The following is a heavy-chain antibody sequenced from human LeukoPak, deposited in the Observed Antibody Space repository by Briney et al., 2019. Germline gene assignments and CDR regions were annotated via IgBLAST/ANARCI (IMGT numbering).Heavy chain of an antibody. V-gene: IGHV3-23*01. CDR3: AKDLYYGSGSYYNGY. D-gene: IGHD3-10*01. Sequence: ETLSLTCSVSGDSISSNYWSWVRQAPGKGLEWVSAISGSGGSTYYADSVKGRFTISRDNSKNTLYLQMNSLRAEDTAVYYCAKDLYYGSGSYYNGYWGQGTLVTVSS. J-gene: IGHJ4*02. CDR1: GDSISSNY. CDR2: ISGSGGST.